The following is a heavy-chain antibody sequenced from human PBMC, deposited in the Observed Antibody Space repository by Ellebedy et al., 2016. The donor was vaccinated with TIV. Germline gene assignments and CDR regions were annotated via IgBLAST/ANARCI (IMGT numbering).Heavy chain of an antibody. V-gene: IGHV4-59*01. J-gene: IGHJ4*02. CDR3: ARTRGGIVRGIDY. Sequence: SETLFLTXTVSGGSLNNYCWSWIRQPPGKGLEWIGYIYYSGNTNYNPSLKSRVTMSVDTSRNQLSLRLISVTAADTAVYYCARTRGGIVRGIDYWGQGILVTVSS. D-gene: IGHD3-10*01. CDR1: GGSLNNYC. CDR2: IYYSGNT.